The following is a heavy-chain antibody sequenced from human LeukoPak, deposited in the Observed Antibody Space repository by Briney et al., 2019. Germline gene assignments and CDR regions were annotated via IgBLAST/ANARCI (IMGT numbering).Heavy chain of an antibody. D-gene: IGHD3-22*01. CDR2: IIPIFGTA. CDR3: ARGDSSGYSVSGKFDY. V-gene: IGHV1-69*13. CDR1: GGTFSSYA. Sequence: SVKVSCKASGGTFSSYAISWVRQAPGQGLEWMGGIIPIFGTANYAQKFQGRVTITADESTSTAYMELSSLRSEDTAVYYCARGDSSGYSVSGKFDYWGQGTLVTVSS. J-gene: IGHJ4*02.